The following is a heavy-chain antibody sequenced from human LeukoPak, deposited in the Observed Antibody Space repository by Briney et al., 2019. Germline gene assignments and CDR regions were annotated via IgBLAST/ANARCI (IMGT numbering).Heavy chain of an antibody. CDR3: ASSVSSWYVDYYYMDV. Sequence: SETLSLTCTVSGGSVSSYYWSWIRQPAGKGLEWIGRIYTSGSTNYNPSLKSRVTMSVDTSKNQFSLKLSSVTAADTAVYYCASSVSSWYVDYYYMDVWGKGTTVTISS. D-gene: IGHD6-13*01. CDR2: IYTSGST. V-gene: IGHV4-4*07. CDR1: GGSVSSYY. J-gene: IGHJ6*03.